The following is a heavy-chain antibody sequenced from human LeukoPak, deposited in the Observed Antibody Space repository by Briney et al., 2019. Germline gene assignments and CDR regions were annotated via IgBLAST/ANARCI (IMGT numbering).Heavy chain of an antibody. V-gene: IGHV3-74*01. J-gene: IGHJ6*02. CDR2: INSDGSST. Sequence: GSLRLSCAAFGFTFSSYWMHWVRQAPGKGLVWVSRINSDGSSTSYADSVKGRFTITRDNAKNTLYLQMNSLRAEDTAVYYCARGGYSRYYYGMDVWGQGTTVTVSS. CDR1: GFTFSSYW. CDR3: ARGGYSRYYYGMDV. D-gene: IGHD6-13*01.